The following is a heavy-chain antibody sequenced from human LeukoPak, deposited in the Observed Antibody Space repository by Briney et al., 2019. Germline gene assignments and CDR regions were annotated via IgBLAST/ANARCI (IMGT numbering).Heavy chain of an antibody. CDR2: ISATSSTI. J-gene: IGHJ4*02. Sequence: PGGSLRLSCEASGFSFSDYSMTWIRQAPGKGLEWVSYISATSSTIYYADSVKGRFTISRDNAKNSLYLQMNSLRAEDTALYYCAKDVTPHLGNFDYWGQGTLVTVSS. V-gene: IGHV3-11*01. D-gene: IGHD2-21*02. CDR1: GFSFSDYS. CDR3: AKDVTPHLGNFDY.